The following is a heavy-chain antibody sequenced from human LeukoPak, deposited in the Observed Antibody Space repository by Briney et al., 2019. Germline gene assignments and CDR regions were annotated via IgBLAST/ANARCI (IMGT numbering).Heavy chain of an antibody. Sequence: ERAVRLSCVASGFTFSAYGMHWVRQAPGKGLEWVAFIAYDGSTQYYVDFAKGRFTISRDNSKNTLFLQMTSLRIEDTAVYYCYAQAGSWGQGTLVTVS. V-gene: IGHV3-30*03. CDR1: GFTFSAYG. CDR3: YAQAGS. D-gene: IGHD2-2*01. CDR2: IAYDGSTQ. J-gene: IGHJ4*02.